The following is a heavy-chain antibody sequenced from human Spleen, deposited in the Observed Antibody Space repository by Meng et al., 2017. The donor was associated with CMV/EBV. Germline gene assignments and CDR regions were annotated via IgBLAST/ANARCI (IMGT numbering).Heavy chain of an antibody. CDR1: SLITAGVG. D-gene: IGHD3-9*01. CDR2: IYWTADK. Sequence: SLITAGVGVGWIRQPPGKALEWLALIYWTADKRYRPSLKSRLTITKDTSNNQVVLTMTNVDPVDTATYYCAHSHYDILTGYYGWYDPWGQGTLVTVSS. CDR3: AHSHYDILTGYYGWYDP. V-gene: IGHV2-5*01. J-gene: IGHJ5*02.